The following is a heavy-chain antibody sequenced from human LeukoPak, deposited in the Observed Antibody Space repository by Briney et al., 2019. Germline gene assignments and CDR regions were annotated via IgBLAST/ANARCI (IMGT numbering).Heavy chain of an antibody. D-gene: IGHD3-9*01. CDR2: INSDGSST. Sequence: GGSLRLSCAASGFTFSSYWMHWVRQAPGKGLVWVSRINSDGSSTSYADSVKGRFTISRDNAKNTLYLQMNSLRAEDTAVYYCARQPAYYSVDYWGQGTLVTASS. J-gene: IGHJ4*02. CDR1: GFTFSSYW. CDR3: ARQPAYYSVDY. V-gene: IGHV3-74*01.